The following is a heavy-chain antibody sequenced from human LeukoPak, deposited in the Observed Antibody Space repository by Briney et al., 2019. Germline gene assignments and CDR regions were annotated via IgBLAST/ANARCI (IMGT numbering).Heavy chain of an antibody. Sequence: PSETLSLTCDVYGESFSGYYWSWIRQPPGKGLEWIGEVNHSGGTNYNPSLKSRVTISVDTSKNQFSLKLSSVTAADTAVYYCARDYYGSGSPYYYYYYMDVWGKGTTVTISS. CDR2: VNHSGGT. CDR3: ARDYYGSGSPYYYYYYMDV. CDR1: GESFSGYY. V-gene: IGHV4-34*01. D-gene: IGHD3-10*01. J-gene: IGHJ6*03.